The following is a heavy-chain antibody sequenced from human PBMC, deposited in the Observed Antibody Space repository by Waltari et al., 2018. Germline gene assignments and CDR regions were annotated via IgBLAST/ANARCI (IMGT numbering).Heavy chain of an antibody. Sequence: QVQLVQSGAEVKKPGSSVKDSCKASGGTFSSYAISWVRQAPGHGLEWMGGIIPICGTANYAQKFQGRVTITAEESTSTAYMELSSLRSEDTAVYYCARERVVVPAANNWFDPWGQGTLVTVSS. J-gene: IGHJ5*02. CDR2: IIPICGTA. D-gene: IGHD2-2*01. CDR1: GGTFSSYA. CDR3: ARERVVVPAANNWFDP. V-gene: IGHV1-69*12.